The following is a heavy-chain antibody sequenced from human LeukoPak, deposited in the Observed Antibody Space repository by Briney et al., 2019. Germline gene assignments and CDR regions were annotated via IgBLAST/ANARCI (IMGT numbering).Heavy chain of an antibody. CDR2: IYWNDDK. V-gene: IGHV2-5*01. CDR3: AHTDFRWGYCSSTSCLGGFDY. CDR1: GFSLSTSGVG. Sequence: KESGPTLVKPTQTLTLTCTFSGFSLSTSGVGVGWIRQPPGKALEWLALIYWNDDKRYSPSLKSRLTITKDTSKNQVVLTMTNMDPVDTATYYCAHTDFRWGYCSSTSCLGGFDYWGQGTLVTVSS. D-gene: IGHD2-2*01. J-gene: IGHJ4*02.